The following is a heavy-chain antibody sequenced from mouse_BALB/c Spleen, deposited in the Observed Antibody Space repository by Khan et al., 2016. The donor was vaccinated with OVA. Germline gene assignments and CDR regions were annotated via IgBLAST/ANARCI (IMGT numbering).Heavy chain of an antibody. CDR3: ARRNYFGYTLAY. CDR2: ISPGSGDT. J-gene: IGHJ3*01. Sequence: QVRLQQSGAELARPGASVKLSCKASGYSFTDYYMNWVKQRTGQGLEWIGEISPGSGDTYYNEKFKGKATLTADKSSSTAYRRLSSLRSEASTVYFGARRNYFGYTLAYWGQGTLVTVSA. V-gene: IGHV1-77*01. D-gene: IGHD1-2*01. CDR1: GYSFTDYY.